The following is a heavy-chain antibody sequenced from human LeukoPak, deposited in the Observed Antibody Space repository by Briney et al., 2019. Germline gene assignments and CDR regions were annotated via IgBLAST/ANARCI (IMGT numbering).Heavy chain of an antibody. V-gene: IGHV3-48*03. Sequence: QPGGSLRLSCAASGFTFTSYEMNWVRQAPGKGLEWISYIDNDGWPTYYADSVKGRFTITRDNAKSSLYLRMDSLTAENTAVYYCARDLIGWSLDPWGQGSLVTVSS. D-gene: IGHD2-2*03. J-gene: IGHJ5*02. CDR2: IDNDGWPT. CDR1: GFTFTSYE. CDR3: ARDLIGWSLDP.